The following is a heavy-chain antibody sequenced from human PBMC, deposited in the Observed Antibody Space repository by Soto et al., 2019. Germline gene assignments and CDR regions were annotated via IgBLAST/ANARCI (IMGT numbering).Heavy chain of an antibody. CDR3: AREGNSGYDIEHYFDY. J-gene: IGHJ4*02. CDR2: IYCGGST. Sequence: GGSLRLSCAASGFTVSSNYMSWVRQAPGKGLEWGSVIYCGGSTYYADSVKGRFTISRDNSKNTLYLQMNSLRAEDTAVYYCAREGNSGYDIEHYFDYWGQGTLVTVSS. CDR1: GFTVSSNY. V-gene: IGHV3-66*01. D-gene: IGHD5-12*01.